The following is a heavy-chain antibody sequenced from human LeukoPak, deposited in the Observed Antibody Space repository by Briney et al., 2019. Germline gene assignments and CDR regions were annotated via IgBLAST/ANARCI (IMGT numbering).Heavy chain of an antibody. J-gene: IGHJ4*02. D-gene: IGHD1-14*01. Sequence: SGGSLRLSCAASGFSVSAYGMNCVRQAPGKGPEWVSSSSRGSTYISYADSVKGRFTISRDNTKNSLHLEMESLRAEDTAVYYCVRENHGSFDYWGQGSLVTVSS. V-gene: IGHV3-21*01. CDR1: GFSVSAYG. CDR3: VRENHGSFDY. CDR2: SSRGSTYI.